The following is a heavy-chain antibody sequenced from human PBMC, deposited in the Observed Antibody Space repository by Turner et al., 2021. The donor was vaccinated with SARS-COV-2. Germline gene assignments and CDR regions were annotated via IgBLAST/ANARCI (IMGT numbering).Heavy chain of an antibody. CDR2: INPNSGGT. J-gene: IGHJ4*02. D-gene: IGHD5-12*01. CDR3: ARSGSWLQSLTVDY. Sequence: QVQLVQSGAEVKKPGAPVTVSCQASGYTFAGYYIHWVRQAPGRGLKWMGWINPNSGGTNYAQRFQGRVTMTGDTSMSTAYMELSTLRSDDTAVYYCARSGSWLQSLTVDYWGQGTLVTVSS. CDR1: GYTFAGYY. V-gene: IGHV1-2*02.